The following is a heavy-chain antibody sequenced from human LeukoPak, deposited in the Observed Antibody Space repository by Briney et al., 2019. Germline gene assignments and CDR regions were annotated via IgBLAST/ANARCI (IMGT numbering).Heavy chain of an antibody. CDR2: ISGSGGST. Sequence: PGGSLRLTCAASGFTFSSYAMNWVRQAPGKGLEWVSAISGSGGSTYYADSVKGRFTISRDNSKNTLYLQMNSLRAEDTAIYYCAKLGYYLDYWGQGTLVTVSS. D-gene: IGHD3-10*01. J-gene: IGHJ4*02. V-gene: IGHV3-23*01. CDR1: GFTFSSYA. CDR3: AKLGYYLDY.